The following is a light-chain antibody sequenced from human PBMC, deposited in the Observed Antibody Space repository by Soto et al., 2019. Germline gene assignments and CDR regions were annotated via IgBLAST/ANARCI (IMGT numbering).Light chain of an antibody. CDR2: DVS. J-gene: IGLJ1*01. Sequence: QSVLTQPASLSGSPGQSISISCTGTSSYVGGFNYVSWYQQHPGKAPKLMIYDVSNRPSEVSDRFSGSKSGNTASLTISGLQAEDEADYYCASYTSSSTLDVFGTGTKLPS. CDR3: ASYTSSSTLDV. CDR1: SSYVGGFNY. V-gene: IGLV2-14*01.